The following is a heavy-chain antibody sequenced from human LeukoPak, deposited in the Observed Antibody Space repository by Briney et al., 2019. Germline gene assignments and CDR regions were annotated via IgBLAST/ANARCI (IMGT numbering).Heavy chain of an antibody. Sequence: ASVTVSCKASGYTFTSYGISWVRQAPGQGLEWMGWISAYNGNTNYAQKLQGRVTMTTDTSTSTAYMELRSLRSDDTAVYYCARNLLGPYSPDYWGQGTLVTVSS. CDR2: ISAYNGNT. J-gene: IGHJ4*02. CDR1: GYTFTSYG. V-gene: IGHV1-18*04. CDR3: ARNLLGPYSPDY. D-gene: IGHD2-15*01.